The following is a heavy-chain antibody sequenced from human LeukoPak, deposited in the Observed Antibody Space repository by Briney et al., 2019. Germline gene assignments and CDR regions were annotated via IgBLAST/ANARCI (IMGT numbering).Heavy chain of an antibody. CDR1: GFTFSTYA. D-gene: IGHD1-26*01. Sequence: GGSLRLSCAASGFTFSTYAMSWVRQAPGKGPEWVSAISVSGGSTYYPDSLKGRFTISRDSSKNMLFLQMNSLRAEDTAIYYCAREYTGSYHTFDIWGQGTMVTVSS. CDR2: ISVSGGST. J-gene: IGHJ3*02. V-gene: IGHV3-23*01. CDR3: AREYTGSYHTFDI.